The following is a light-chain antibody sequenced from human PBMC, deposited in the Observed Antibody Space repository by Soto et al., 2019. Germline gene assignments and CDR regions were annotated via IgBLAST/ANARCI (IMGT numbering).Light chain of an antibody. CDR3: SSYTSSSSWV. J-gene: IGLJ3*02. CDR2: EVS. CDR1: SSDLGAYNS. Sequence: QSALTQPASVSGSPGQSITISCTGTSSDLGAYNSLSWYQQHPGKAPKLMIYEVSNRPSGVSTRFSGSKSGNTASLSISGLQAEDEADYYCSSYTSSSSWVFGGGTKLTVL. V-gene: IGLV2-14*01.